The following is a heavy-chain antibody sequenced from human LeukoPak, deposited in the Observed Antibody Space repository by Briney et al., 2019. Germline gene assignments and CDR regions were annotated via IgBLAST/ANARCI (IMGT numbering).Heavy chain of an antibody. CDR1: GGSISSYY. CDR3: ARTLRIAVAYYFDY. D-gene: IGHD6-19*01. V-gene: IGHV4-59*08. CDR2: IYYSGST. J-gene: IGHJ4*02. Sequence: SETLSLTCTVSGGSISSYYWSWIRQPPGKGLEWIGYIYYSGSTNYNPSLKSRVTISVDTSKNQFSLKLSSVTAADTAVYYCARTLRIAVAYYFDYWGQGTLVTVSS.